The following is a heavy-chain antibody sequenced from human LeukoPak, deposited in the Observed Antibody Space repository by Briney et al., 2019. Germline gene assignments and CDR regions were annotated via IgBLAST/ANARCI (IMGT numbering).Heavy chain of an antibody. J-gene: IGHJ4*02. Sequence: PGGSLRLSCAASGFTFSSYEMNWVRQAPGKGLEWVSYISSSGSTIYYADSVKGRFTISRDNAKNSLYLQMNSLRAEDTAVYYCASEGYCSSTSCHDYWRQGTLVTVSS. D-gene: IGHD2-2*01. CDR1: GFTFSSYE. CDR3: ASEGYCSSTSCHDY. CDR2: ISSSGSTI. V-gene: IGHV3-48*03.